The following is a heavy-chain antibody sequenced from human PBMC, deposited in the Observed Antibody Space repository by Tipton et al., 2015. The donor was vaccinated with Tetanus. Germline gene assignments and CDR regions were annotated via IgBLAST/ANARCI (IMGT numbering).Heavy chain of an antibody. CDR3: GRAWGPGVGATLF. Sequence: SLRLSCAASGFSLSAYWVHWVRQAPGKGLVWVSRISYDGTYTDYADSVKGRFTISRDNARNSTYLQMDSLRAEDTAVYYCGRAWGPGVGATLFWGQGILVTVSS. V-gene: IGHV3-74*01. D-gene: IGHD1-26*01. J-gene: IGHJ4*01. CDR1: GFSLSAYW. CDR2: ISYDGTYT.